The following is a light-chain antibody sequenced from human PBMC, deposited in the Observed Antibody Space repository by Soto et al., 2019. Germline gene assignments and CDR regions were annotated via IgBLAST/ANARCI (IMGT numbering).Light chain of an antibody. V-gene: IGKV1-5*03. Sequence: DIQMTQSPSTLSASVGDRVTITCRASQSISSWLAWYQQNPGKAPKLLIYKASSLESGVPPRFSGSGSGTEFTLTISSLQPDDFATYYCQQYKSYSPWTFGQGTKVEIK. CDR1: QSISSW. CDR2: KAS. CDR3: QQYKSYSPWT. J-gene: IGKJ1*01.